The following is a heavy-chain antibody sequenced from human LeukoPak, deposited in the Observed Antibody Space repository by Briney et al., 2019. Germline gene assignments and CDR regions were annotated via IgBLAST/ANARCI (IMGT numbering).Heavy chain of an antibody. V-gene: IGHV3-9*01. CDR3: AKDMRYYYDSSGYLGSVFDY. Sequence: GGSLRLSCAASGFTFDDYAMHWVRQAPGKGLEWVSGTSWNSGSIGYADSVKGRFTISRDNAKNSLYLQMNSLRAEDTALYYCAKDMRYYYDSSGYLGSVFDYWGQGTLVTVSS. CDR2: TSWNSGSI. D-gene: IGHD3-22*01. CDR1: GFTFDDYA. J-gene: IGHJ4*02.